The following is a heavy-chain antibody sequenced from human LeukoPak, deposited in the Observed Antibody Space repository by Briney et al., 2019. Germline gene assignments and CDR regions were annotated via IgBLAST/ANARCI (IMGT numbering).Heavy chain of an antibody. CDR2: ISWNSGSI. CDR1: GFTFDDYA. Sequence: GGSLRLSCAASGFTFDDYAMHWVRQAPGKGLKWVSGISWNSGSIGYADSVKGRFTISRDNAKNSLYLQMNSLRAEDTALYYCAKSQDYDILTGRNWFDPWGQGTLVTVSS. J-gene: IGHJ5*02. CDR3: AKSQDYDILTGRNWFDP. D-gene: IGHD3-9*01. V-gene: IGHV3-9*01.